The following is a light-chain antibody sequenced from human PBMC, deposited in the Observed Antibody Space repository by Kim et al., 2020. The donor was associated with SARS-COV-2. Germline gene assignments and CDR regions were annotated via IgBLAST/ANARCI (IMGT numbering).Light chain of an antibody. V-gene: IGLV6-57*02. CDR1: SGNIASNY. J-gene: IGLJ2*01. Sequence: NFMLTQPHSVSESPGKTVTISCTGGSGNIASNYVQWYQQRPGSAPTTVIYEDDQRPSGVPDRFSGSIDSSSNSAALTISRLKTEDEADYYCHSYDSRDQGVFGGGTQRTVL. CDR2: EDD. CDR3: HSYDSRDQGV.